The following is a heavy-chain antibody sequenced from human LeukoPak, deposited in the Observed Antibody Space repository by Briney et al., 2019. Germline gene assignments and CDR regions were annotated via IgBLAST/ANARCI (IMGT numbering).Heavy chain of an antibody. J-gene: IGHJ3*02. CDR1: GGTFSSYA. Sequence: ASVKVSCKASGGTFSSYAISWVRQAPGQGLEWMGGIIPIFGTANYAQKFQGRVTITTDESTSTAYMELSSLRSEDTAVYYCARAVSTDIVVVPAAIGGAFDIWGQGTMVTVSS. V-gene: IGHV1-69*05. CDR3: ARAVSTDIVVVPAAIGGAFDI. D-gene: IGHD2-2*02. CDR2: IIPIFGTA.